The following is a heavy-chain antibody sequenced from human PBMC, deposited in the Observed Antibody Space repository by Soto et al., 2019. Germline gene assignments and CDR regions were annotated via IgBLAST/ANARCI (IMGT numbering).Heavy chain of an antibody. Sequence: GGSLRLSCAASGFTFSAHAMTWVRQAPGKGLEWVAVISYDGSNKYYADSVKGRFTISRDNSKNTLYLQMNSLRAEDTAVYYCARDLIAQQLAHYFDYWGQGTLVTVSS. CDR1: GFTFSAHA. CDR3: ARDLIAQQLAHYFDY. J-gene: IGHJ4*02. V-gene: IGHV3-30-3*01. CDR2: ISYDGSNK. D-gene: IGHD6-13*01.